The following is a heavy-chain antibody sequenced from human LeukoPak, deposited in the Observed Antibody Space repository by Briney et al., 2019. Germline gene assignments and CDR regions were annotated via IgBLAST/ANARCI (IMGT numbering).Heavy chain of an antibody. D-gene: IGHD3-10*01. Sequence: GASVKVSCRASGYSFSTYYMNWVRQAPGHGLEWLGWINTDSGGTNYAQKFLGRVTMTRVKANTAAYLELTGLTSDGTAVYYCTRHVVTLLRGVTQRRENWFDPWGQGTLVTVSS. V-gene: IGHV1-2*02. CDR3: TRHVVTLLRGVTQRRENWFDP. CDR2: INTDSGGT. CDR1: GYSFSTYY. J-gene: IGHJ5*02.